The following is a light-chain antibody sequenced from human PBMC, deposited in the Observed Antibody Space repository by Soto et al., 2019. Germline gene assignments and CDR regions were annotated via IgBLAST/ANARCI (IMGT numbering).Light chain of an antibody. CDR3: HVRSDWSPFKFT. V-gene: IGKV3-11*01. Sequence: EIVLTQSPATLSLSAGERVTLSCRSSQSVDTMVAWYQQQVGRTPRLLIYETSSRATGVPTRFSGSGSGTDFTLTISRLEPADFAIYFCHVRSDWSPFKFTFGQGPELEV. CDR1: QSVDTM. CDR2: ETS. J-gene: IGKJ2*01.